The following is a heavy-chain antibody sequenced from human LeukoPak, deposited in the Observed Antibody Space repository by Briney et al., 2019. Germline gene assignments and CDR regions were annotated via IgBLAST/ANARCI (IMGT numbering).Heavy chain of an antibody. CDR2: INHSGST. CDR3: VYCSSTTCSKGRLWY. J-gene: IGHJ4*02. Sequence: SGTLSLTCAVYGGSFSGYYWSWIRQPPGKGLEWIGEINHSGSTNYNSSLKSRVTISVDTSKNQFSLKLSSVTAADTAVYYCVYCSSTTCSKGRLWYWGQGALVTVSP. D-gene: IGHD2-2*01. V-gene: IGHV4-34*01. CDR1: GGSFSGYY.